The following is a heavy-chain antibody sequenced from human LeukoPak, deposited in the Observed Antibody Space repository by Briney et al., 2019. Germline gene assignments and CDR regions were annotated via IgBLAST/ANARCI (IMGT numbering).Heavy chain of an antibody. V-gene: IGHV4-4*07. D-gene: IGHD4-23*01. CDR3: ARSYGGNPMYFFDS. J-gene: IGHJ4*02. CDR1: GGSFSSYY. Sequence: SETLSLTCTVSGGSFSSYYWNWIRQPAGEGLEWIGRIFASGSTNYNPSLKSRVSISMHQSMNQFSLKLSSVTAADTAVYYCARSYGGNPMYFFDSWGQGTLVTVSS. CDR2: IFASGST.